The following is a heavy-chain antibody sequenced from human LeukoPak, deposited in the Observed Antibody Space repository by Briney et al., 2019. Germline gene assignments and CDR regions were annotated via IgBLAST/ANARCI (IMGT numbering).Heavy chain of an antibody. V-gene: IGHV3-48*01. D-gene: IGHD6-19*01. J-gene: IGHJ4*02. CDR1: GFTFSSYS. CDR3: ARPTSSGSINS. CDR2: ITGSGVTT. Sequence: GGSLRLSCAASGFTFSSYSMHWVRQAPGKGLEWVSFITGSGVTTSYADSVKGRFTISKDSAKHSLFLQMNSLRAEDTAVYYCARPTSSGSINSWGQGTLVTVSS.